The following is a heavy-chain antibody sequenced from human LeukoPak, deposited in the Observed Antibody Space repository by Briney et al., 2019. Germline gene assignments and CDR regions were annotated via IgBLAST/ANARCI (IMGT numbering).Heavy chain of an antibody. Sequence: PGGSLRLSCAASGFTFSGYPIHWVRQAPGKGLEWVAVISYDGSNKYYADSVKGRFTISRDNSKNTLYLQMNSLRAEDTAVYYCARGPNSNWSGLDFWGQGTLLTVSS. J-gene: IGHJ4*02. D-gene: IGHD6-6*01. CDR2: ISYDGSNK. CDR1: GFTFSGYP. CDR3: ARGPNSNWSGLDF. V-gene: IGHV3-30-3*01.